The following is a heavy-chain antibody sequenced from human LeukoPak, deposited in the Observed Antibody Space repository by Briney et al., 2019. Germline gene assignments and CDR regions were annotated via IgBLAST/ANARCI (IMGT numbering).Heavy chain of an antibody. D-gene: IGHD4-23*01. V-gene: IGHV1-18*01. CDR3: AGLGYGANFIHY. J-gene: IGHJ4*02. CDR1: GYTYTNYG. Sequence: ASVKVSCKASGYTYTNYGISWVRQAPGQGLEWMGWISPYNGNTHYAQKFQGRVTMTTDTSTSTVYMELRSLRSDDTPVYYCAGLGYGANFIHYWGQGTLVTVSS. CDR2: ISPYNGNT.